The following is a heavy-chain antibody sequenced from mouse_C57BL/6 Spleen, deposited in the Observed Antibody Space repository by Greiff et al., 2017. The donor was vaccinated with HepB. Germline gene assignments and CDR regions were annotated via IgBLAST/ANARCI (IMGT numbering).Heavy chain of an antibody. Sequence: VQVVESGPELVKPGASVKISCKASGYAFSSSWMNWVKQRPGKGLEWIGRIYPGDGDTNYNGKFKGKATLTADKSSSTAYMQLSSLTSEDSAVYFCASLYSNYGYFDYWGQGTTLTVSS. J-gene: IGHJ2*01. D-gene: IGHD2-5*01. CDR2: IYPGDGDT. CDR3: ASLYSNYGYFDY. V-gene: IGHV1-82*01. CDR1: GYAFSSSW.